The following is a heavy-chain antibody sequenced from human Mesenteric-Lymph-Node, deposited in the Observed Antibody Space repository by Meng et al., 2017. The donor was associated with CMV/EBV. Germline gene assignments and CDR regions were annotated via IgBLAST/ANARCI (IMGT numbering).Heavy chain of an antibody. CDR3: AKGRTQYSSSSGDH. Sequence: GESLKISCAASGFTFSSYAMSWVRQAPGKGLEWVSAISGSGGSTYYADSVKGRFTISRDSSKNTLFLQMNSLSAEDTALYFCAKGRTQYSSSSGDHWGQGTLVTVSS. V-gene: IGHV3-23*01. D-gene: IGHD6-6*01. J-gene: IGHJ4*02. CDR2: ISGSGGST. CDR1: GFTFSSYA.